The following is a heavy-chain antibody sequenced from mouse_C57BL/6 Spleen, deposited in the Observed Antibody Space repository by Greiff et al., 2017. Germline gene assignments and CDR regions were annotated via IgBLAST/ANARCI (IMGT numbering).Heavy chain of an antibody. CDR2: IYPRSGNT. CDR1: GYTFTSYG. V-gene: IGHV1-81*01. D-gene: IGHD1-1*01. CDR3: ARGAYYGSSYASPYYFDY. Sequence: QVQLQQSGAELARPGASVKLSCKASGYTFTSYGISWVKQRTGQGLEWIGEIYPRSGNTYYNEKFKGKATLTADKSSSTAYMELRSLTSEDSAVYFCARGAYYGSSYASPYYFDYWGQGTTLTVSS. J-gene: IGHJ2*01.